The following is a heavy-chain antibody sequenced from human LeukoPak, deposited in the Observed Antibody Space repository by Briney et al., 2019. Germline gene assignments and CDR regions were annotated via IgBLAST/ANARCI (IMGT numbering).Heavy chain of an antibody. Sequence: PSETLSLTCTVSGGSISSYYWSWIRQPAGKGLEWIGRIYTSGSTNYNPSLKSRVTMSVDTSKNQFSLKLSSVTAADTAVYYCARRRITMVRGRAGGDFDYWAQGTLVTVSS. D-gene: IGHD3-10*01. CDR1: GGSISSYY. CDR3: ARRRITMVRGRAGGDFDY. J-gene: IGHJ4*02. CDR2: IYTSGST. V-gene: IGHV4-4*07.